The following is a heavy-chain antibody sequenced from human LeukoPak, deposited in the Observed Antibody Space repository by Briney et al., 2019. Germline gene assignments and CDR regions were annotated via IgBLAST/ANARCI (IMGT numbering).Heavy chain of an antibody. CDR1: GFALSSYG. J-gene: IGHJ4*02. Sequence: QPGGPLRLSCAASGFALSSYGMYWVRQTPDKGLEWVAYSRRDGTYVNYADSVKGRFIISRDNSKNTPGLQMNSLRVEDTALYYCASGGPTRGTLASWGQGTLVPVSS. CDR2: SRRDGTYV. D-gene: IGHD1-26*01. CDR3: ASGGPTRGTLAS. V-gene: IGHV3-30*02.